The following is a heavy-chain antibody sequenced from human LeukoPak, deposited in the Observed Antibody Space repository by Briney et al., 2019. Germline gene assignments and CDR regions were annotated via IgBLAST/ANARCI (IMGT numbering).Heavy chain of an antibody. CDR1: GYTFTRYD. D-gene: IGHD3-22*01. Sequence: ASVKVSCKASGYTFTRYDINWVRQAAGQGLEWMGWMNPNSGNTGYAQRFQGKDTMTSDTSISTAYVELSSLISEDTAVYYCARVSETPAYYYASGYYYLGYWGQGTRVTVS. V-gene: IGHV1-8*01. CDR2: MNPNSGNT. CDR3: ARVSETPAYYYASGYYYLGY. J-gene: IGHJ4*02.